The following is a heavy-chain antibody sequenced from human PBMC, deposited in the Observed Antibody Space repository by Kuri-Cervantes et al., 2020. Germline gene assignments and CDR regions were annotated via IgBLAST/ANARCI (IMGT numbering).Heavy chain of an antibody. CDR2: ISYDGSNK. CDR1: GFTFSSYG. J-gene: IGHJ4*02. V-gene: IGHV3-30*03. CDR3: TTETIVGATHY. D-gene: IGHD1-26*01. Sequence: GESLKISCAASGFTFSSYGMHWVRQAPGKGLEWVAVISYDGSNKYYADSVKGRFTISRDNSKNTLYLQMNSLRAEDTAVYYCTTETIVGATHYWGQGTLVTVSS.